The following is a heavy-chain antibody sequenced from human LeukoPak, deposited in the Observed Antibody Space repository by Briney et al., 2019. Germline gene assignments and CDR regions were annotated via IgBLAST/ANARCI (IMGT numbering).Heavy chain of an antibody. CDR2: INHSGST. D-gene: IGHD4-17*01. CDR1: GGSFSGYY. J-gene: IGHJ4*02. Sequence: SETLSLTCAVYGGSFSGYYWSWIRQPPGKGLEWIGEINHSGSTNYNPSLKSRVTISLDTSKNQFSLKLSSVTAADTAVYYCARVRGYGDYLYYFDYWGQGTLVTVSS. V-gene: IGHV4-34*01. CDR3: ARVRGYGDYLYYFDY.